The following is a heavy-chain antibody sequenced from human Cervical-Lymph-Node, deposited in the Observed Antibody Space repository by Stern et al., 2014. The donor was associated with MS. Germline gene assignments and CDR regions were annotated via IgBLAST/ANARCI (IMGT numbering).Heavy chain of an antibody. CDR2: IYYLGTP. CDR3: ARHGDTSFVY. CDR1: GGSISNYY. V-gene: IGHV4-59*08. D-gene: IGHD2-21*02. J-gene: IGHJ4*02. Sequence: VQLVESGPGLVQPSETLSLTCTASGGSISNYYWSWIRPTPGTDLEWNGTIYYLGTPNYNPSLKGRVTISVDTSKNQFSLRLSSVSVADTAVYYCARHGDTSFVYWGQGTLVTISS.